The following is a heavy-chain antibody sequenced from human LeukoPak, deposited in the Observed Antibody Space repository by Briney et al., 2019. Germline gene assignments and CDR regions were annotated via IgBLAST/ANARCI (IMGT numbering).Heavy chain of an antibody. CDR3: ARKHYYDSSGFFPPMDY. CDR1: GFTFSDYS. D-gene: IGHD3-22*01. Sequence: PGGSLRLSCVASGFTFSDYSMNWVRQAPGKGLECISYISSSGTPIYYADSVKGRFTISRDNAKNSLYLQMNSLRDEDTAVYYCARKHYYDSSGFFPPMDYWGQGTLVTVSS. V-gene: IGHV3-48*02. J-gene: IGHJ4*02. CDR2: ISSSGTPI.